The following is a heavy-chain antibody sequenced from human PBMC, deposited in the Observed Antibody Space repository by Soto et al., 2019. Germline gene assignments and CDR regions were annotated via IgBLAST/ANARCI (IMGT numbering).Heavy chain of an antibody. V-gene: IGHV1-69*12. CDR3: ARDLAGGGATFEY. CDR2: IIPMFSTT. D-gene: IGHD1-26*01. CDR1: GGTFSSYS. J-gene: IGHJ4*02. Sequence: HVQLVQSGAEVKKPGSSVKVSCKASGGTFSSYSVNWVRQAPGQGLEWMGRIIPMFSTTNYAQKFQGRVTITADESTSTVYMELSSLGSEDTAVYFWARDLAGGGATFEYWGQGTLGTVSS.